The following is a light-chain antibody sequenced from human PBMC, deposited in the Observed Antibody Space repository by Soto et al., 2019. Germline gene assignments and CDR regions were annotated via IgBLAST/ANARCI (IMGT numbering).Light chain of an antibody. CDR2: EVS. CDR1: RSDVGGYNY. Sequence: QSALTQPASVSGSPGQSITISCTGTRSDVGGYNYVSWYQQHPGKAPKLMIYEVSNRPSGVSNRFSGSKSGNTASLTISGLQAEDEADYYCSSYGRGITLVFGGGTKLTVL. V-gene: IGLV2-14*01. J-gene: IGLJ2*01. CDR3: SSYGRGITLV.